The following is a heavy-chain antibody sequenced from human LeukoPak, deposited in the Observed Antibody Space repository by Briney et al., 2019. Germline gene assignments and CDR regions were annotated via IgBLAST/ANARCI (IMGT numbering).Heavy chain of an antibody. CDR2: SRNKASSFTT. CDR1: GFTFNSYA. J-gene: IGHJ4*02. D-gene: IGHD3-3*01. CDR3: VVWMFGVVN. V-gene: IGHV3-72*01. Sequence: GKSLRLSCAASGFTFNSYAMSWVRQAPGKGLEWLGRSRNKASSFTTEYAASVKGRFTISRDDSQNSLSLQMSSLKTEDTAVYYCVVWMFGVVNWGQGTLVTVSS.